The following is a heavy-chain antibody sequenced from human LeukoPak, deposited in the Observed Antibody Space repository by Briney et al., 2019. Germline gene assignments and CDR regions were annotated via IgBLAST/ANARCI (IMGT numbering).Heavy chain of an antibody. J-gene: IGHJ6*01. CDR2: INPNSGGT. CDR1: GYTFTGYY. CDR3: ATRPAASSGYYYYYYGMDV. D-gene: IGHD3-22*01. V-gene: IGHV1-2*02. Sequence: ASVKVSCKASGYTFTGYYMHWARQAPGQGLEWMGWINPNSGGTNYAQKFQGRVTMTRDTSISTAYMEPSRLRSDDTAVYYCATRPAASSGYYYYYYGMDVWGQGTTVTVSS.